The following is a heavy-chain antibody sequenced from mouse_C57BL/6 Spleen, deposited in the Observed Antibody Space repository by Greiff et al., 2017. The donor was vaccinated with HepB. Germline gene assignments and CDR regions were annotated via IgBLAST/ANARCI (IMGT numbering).Heavy chain of an antibody. J-gene: IGHJ2*01. CDR3: ARPRITTVYYFDY. CDR2: ISSGSSTI. D-gene: IGHD1-1*01. Sequence: EVKLMESGGGLVKPGGSLKLSCAASGFTFSDYGMHWVRQAPEKGLEWVAYISSGSSTIYYADTVKGRFTISRDNAKNTLFLQMTSLRSEDTAMYYCARPRITTVYYFDYWGQGTTLTVSS. V-gene: IGHV5-17*01. CDR1: GFTFSDYG.